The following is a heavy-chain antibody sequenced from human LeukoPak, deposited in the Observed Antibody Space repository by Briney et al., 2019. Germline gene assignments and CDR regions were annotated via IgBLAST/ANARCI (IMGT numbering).Heavy chain of an antibody. CDR1: GFTFTAYY. CDR2: FNPKSGGT. Sequence: ASVKVSCKASGFTFTAYYMHWMRQAPGQGPEYMGLFNPKSGGTDYAQKFQGRVTMTRDTSISTAYMELSRLRSDDTAVYYCARGFDSGSYFSGHWFDPWGQGTLVTVSS. J-gene: IGHJ5*02. V-gene: IGHV1-2*02. CDR3: ARGFDSGSYFSGHWFDP. D-gene: IGHD1-26*01.